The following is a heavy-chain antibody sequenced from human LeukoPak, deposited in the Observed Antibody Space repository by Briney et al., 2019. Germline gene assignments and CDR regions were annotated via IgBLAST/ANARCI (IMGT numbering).Heavy chain of an antibody. D-gene: IGHD3-10*02. V-gene: IGHV3-48*03. CDR3: AELGITMTGGV. Sequence: GGTLRLSCAASGFTFSSYEMNWVRQAPGKGLEWVSYISSSGSTIYYADSVKGRFTISRDNAKNSLYLQMNSLRAEDTAVYYCAELGITMTGGVWGKGTTVTISS. J-gene: IGHJ6*04. CDR1: GFTFSSYE. CDR2: ISSSGSTI.